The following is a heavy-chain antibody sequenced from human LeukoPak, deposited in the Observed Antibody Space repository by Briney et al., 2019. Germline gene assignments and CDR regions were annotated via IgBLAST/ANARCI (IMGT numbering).Heavy chain of an antibody. CDR1: GFTVSSNY. Sequence: GGSLRLSCAASGFTVSSNYMSWVRQSPGKGLEWLPVIYSGGSTYYADSVKGRFNIYRDHSKNTLYLQLNSLRAEDTAVYYCARSRDYGQTGYFDYWGQGTLVTVSS. J-gene: IGHJ4*02. CDR3: ARSRDYGQTGYFDY. CDR2: IYSGGST. D-gene: IGHD4/OR15-4a*01. V-gene: IGHV3-66*01.